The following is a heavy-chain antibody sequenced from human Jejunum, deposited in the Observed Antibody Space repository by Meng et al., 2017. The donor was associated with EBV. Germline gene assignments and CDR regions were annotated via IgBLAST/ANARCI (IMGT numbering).Heavy chain of an antibody. Sequence: VPVVESGGGLVQPGGSLRLSCAASGFTFSSYSMSWVRQAPGKGLEWVSTVSGSGGNTYYADSVKGRFTISRDISKNTLYLQMNSLTAEDTAIYYCAKLLKYWGQGTLVTVSS. CDR2: VSGSGGNT. V-gene: IGHV3-23*04. CDR1: GFTFSSYS. CDR3: AKLLKY. J-gene: IGHJ4*02.